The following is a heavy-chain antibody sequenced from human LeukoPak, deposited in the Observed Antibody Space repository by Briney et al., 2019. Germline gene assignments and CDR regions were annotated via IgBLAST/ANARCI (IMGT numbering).Heavy chain of an antibody. Sequence: GGSLRLSCAASGFTFSSYGMHWVRQAPGKGLEWVAVISYDGSNKYYADSVKGRFTISRDNSKNTLYLQMNSLRAEDTAVYYCAKDSGYQLLYGDYWGQGTLVTVSS. CDR1: GFTFSSYG. D-gene: IGHD2-2*02. CDR2: ISYDGSNK. V-gene: IGHV3-30*18. CDR3: AKDSGYQLLYGDY. J-gene: IGHJ4*02.